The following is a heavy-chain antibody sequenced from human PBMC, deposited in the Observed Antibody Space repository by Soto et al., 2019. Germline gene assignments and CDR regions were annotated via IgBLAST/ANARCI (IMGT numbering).Heavy chain of an antibody. J-gene: IGHJ4*02. CDR3: TTEAGAGPTRDY. D-gene: IGHD6-19*01. Sequence: EVQLVESGGGLVKPGGSLRLSCAASGFTFSNAWMSWVRQAPGKGLEWVGRIKSKTDGGTTDYAAPVKGRFTISRDESKHTLYLQMNSLKTEDTAVYYCTTEAGAGPTRDYWGQGTLVTVSS. V-gene: IGHV3-15*01. CDR1: GFTFSNAW. CDR2: IKSKTDGGTT.